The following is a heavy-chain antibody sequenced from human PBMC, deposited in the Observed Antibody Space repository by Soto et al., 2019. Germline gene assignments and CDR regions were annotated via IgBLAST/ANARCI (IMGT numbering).Heavy chain of an antibody. V-gene: IGHV4-4*02. J-gene: IGHJ4*02. D-gene: IGHD6-13*01. CDR2: VYRTGST. CDR3: ARARATIAAAAIFDC. CDR1: GGSISTSNW. Sequence: SETRSLTWTVSGGSISTSNWWGWGRQPPGKGLEWIGEVYRTGSTNYNPPLESRLTISVDKSKNQFSLKLTSVIAADTAVYYCARARATIAAAAIFDCWGQGTLVT.